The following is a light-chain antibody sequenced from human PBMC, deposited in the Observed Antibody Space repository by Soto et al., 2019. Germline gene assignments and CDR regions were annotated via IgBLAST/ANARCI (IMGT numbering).Light chain of an antibody. CDR1: RGIGNA. Sequence: DIQMTQSPSSLSASVGDRVTITCRPSRGIGNALAWYQQKPGTVPKLLIHSASTLQSGVPSRFSGSGSGTEFTLTISSLQPDDFATYYCQQYNSYSWTFGQGTKVDIK. J-gene: IGKJ1*01. CDR3: QQYNSYSWT. V-gene: IGKV1-27*01. CDR2: SAS.